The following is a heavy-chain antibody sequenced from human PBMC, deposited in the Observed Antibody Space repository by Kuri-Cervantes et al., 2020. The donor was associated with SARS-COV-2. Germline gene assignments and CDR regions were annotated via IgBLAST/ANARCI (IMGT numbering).Heavy chain of an antibody. CDR1: GFTFDDYA. J-gene: IGHJ4*02. Sequence: ETLSLTCAASGFTFDDYAMHWVRQAPGKGLEWVSSISSSSSYIYYADSVKGRFTISRDNAKNSLYLQMNSLRAEDTAVYYCAKRTVAGTEVDYWGQGTLVTVSS. CDR2: ISSSSSYI. CDR3: AKRTVAGTEVDY. D-gene: IGHD6-19*01. V-gene: IGHV3-21*04.